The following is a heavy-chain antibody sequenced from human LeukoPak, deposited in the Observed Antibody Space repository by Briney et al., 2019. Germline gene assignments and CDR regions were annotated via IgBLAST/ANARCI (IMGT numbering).Heavy chain of an antibody. J-gene: IGHJ4*02. CDR2: INPNSGGT. Sequence: ASVKVSCKASGYTFTGYYMHWVRQAPGQGLEWMGWINPNSGGTNYAQKFQGRVTMTRDTSISTAYMELSRLRPNDTAVYYCARWGRGYCSSTSCPFDYWGQGTLVTVSS. CDR1: GYTFTGYY. V-gene: IGHV1-2*02. CDR3: ARWGRGYCSSTSCPFDY. D-gene: IGHD2-2*01.